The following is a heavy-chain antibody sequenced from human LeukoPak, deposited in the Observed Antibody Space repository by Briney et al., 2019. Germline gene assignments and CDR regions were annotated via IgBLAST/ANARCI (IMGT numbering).Heavy chain of an antibody. CDR2: IYYSGST. J-gene: IGHJ4*02. CDR3: ARHVFVEVSELGYCSSTSCEQSRGNFDY. Sequence: SETLSLTCTVSGGSISSSSYYWGWIRQPPGKGLEWIGSIYYSGSTYYNPSLKSRVTISVDTSKNQFSLKLSSVTAADTAVYYCARHVFVEVSELGYCSSTSCEQSRGNFDYWGQGTLVTVSS. D-gene: IGHD2-2*01. V-gene: IGHV4-39*01. CDR1: GGSISSSSYY.